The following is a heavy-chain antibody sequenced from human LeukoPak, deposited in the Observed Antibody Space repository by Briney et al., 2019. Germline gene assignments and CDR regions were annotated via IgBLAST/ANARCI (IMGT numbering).Heavy chain of an antibody. J-gene: IGHJ4*02. CDR3: ARLAAPSRPGADY. V-gene: IGHV4-59*08. D-gene: IGHD3-10*01. CDR1: GDSTTYYY. Sequence: SETLTLTCTVSGDSTTYYYWSWIRQPPGKGLEWIGYIYYSGSTNYNPSLKSRVTISVDTSKNQFSLKLSSVTAADTAVYYCARLAAPSRPGADYWGQGTLVTASS. CDR2: IYYSGST.